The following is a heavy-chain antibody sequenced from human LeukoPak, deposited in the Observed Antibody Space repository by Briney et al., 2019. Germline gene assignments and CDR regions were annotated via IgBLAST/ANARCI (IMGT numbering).Heavy chain of an antibody. CDR1: GTSW. J-gene: IGHJ5*02. CDR3: ANDPWFDP. CDR2: IKTDGSST. V-gene: IGHV3-74*01. D-gene: IGHD1-1*01. Sequence: PGGSLRLSCEGSGTSWMHWVRQVPGKGLVWVSRIKTDGSSTSYADSVKGRFTISRDNSKNTLYLQMNSLRAEDTAVYYCANDPWFDPWGQGTLVTVSS.